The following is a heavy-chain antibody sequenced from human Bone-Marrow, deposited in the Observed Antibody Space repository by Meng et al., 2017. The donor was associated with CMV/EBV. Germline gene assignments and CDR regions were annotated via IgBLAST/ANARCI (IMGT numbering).Heavy chain of an antibody. V-gene: IGHV3-21*01. Sequence: GGSLRLSCTVSGGSISSSSYYWGWIRQPPGKGLEWVSSISSSSSSYIYYADSVKGRFTISRDNAKNSLYLQMNSLRAEDTAVYYCARDCSSTSCCIWGQGTMVTVSS. CDR2: ISSSSSSYI. CDR3: ARDCSSTSCCI. D-gene: IGHD2-2*01. CDR1: GGSISSSS. J-gene: IGHJ3*02.